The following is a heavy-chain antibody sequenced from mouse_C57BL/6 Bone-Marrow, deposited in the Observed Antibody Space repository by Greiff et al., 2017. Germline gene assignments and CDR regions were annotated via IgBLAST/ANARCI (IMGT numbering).Heavy chain of an antibody. Sequence: VQLKQSGPVLVKPGASVKMSCKASGYTFTDYYMNWVKQSHGKSLEWIGVINPYNGGTSYNQKFKGKATLTVDKSSSTAYMELTSLTSEDSAVYYCARRAPAWFAYWGQGTLVTVSA. CDR1: GYTFTDYY. V-gene: IGHV1-19*01. D-gene: IGHD3-1*01. CDR3: ARRAPAWFAY. CDR2: INPYNGGT. J-gene: IGHJ3*01.